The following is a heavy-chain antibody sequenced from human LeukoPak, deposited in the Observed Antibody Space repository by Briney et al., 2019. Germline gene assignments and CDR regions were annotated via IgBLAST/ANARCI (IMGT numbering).Heavy chain of an antibody. CDR2: IVGDGSKA. CDR1: GFTFSTYV. V-gene: IGHV3-33*05. D-gene: IGHD7-27*01. Sequence: GRSLRLSCAASGFTFSTYVMQWVRQAPGKGLEWVAVIVGDGSKAHYADSVRGRFTVSRDNSKNTLYLQMNSLRAEDTAVYYCARDSITGDNSLDYWGRGTLVTVSS. J-gene: IGHJ4*02. CDR3: ARDSITGDNSLDY.